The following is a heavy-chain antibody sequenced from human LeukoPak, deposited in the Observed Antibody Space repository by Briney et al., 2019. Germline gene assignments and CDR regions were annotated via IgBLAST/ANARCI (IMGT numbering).Heavy chain of an antibody. J-gene: IGHJ4*02. CDR2: IYYSGST. CDR3: AREVAAAGLYYFDY. Sequence: SETLSLTCTVSGGSISSYYWSWIRQPPGKGLEWIGYIYYSGSTNYNPSLKSRVTIPVDTSKNQFSLKLSSVTAADTAVYYCAREVAAAGLYYFDYWGQGTLVTVSS. CDR1: GGSISSYY. V-gene: IGHV4-59*01. D-gene: IGHD6-13*01.